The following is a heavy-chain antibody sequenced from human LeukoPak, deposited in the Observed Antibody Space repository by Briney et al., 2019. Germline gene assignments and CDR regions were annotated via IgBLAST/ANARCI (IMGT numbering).Heavy chain of an antibody. V-gene: IGHV3-53*01. CDR3: ARDGRDTAMVTLDY. CDR1: GFIVSGDF. Sequence: GGSLRLSCAASGFIVSGDFMSWVRQAPGKGLEWVSVIYSDGSTYYADSVKGRFTISRDNSKNTLDLQMTGLRAEDTAVYYCARDGRDTAMVTLDYWGQGTLVTVSS. J-gene: IGHJ4*02. D-gene: IGHD5-18*01. CDR2: IYSDGST.